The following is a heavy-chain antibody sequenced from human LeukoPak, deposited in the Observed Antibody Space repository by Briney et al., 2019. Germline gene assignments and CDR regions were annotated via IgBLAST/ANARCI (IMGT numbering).Heavy chain of an antibody. V-gene: IGHV3-73*01. CDR1: GFTFSGSA. D-gene: IGHD3-22*01. CDR3: TTRGEIVVGTLAG. CDR2: IRNKVDGYAT. Sequence: GGSLRLSCAASGFTFSGSAMHWVRQASGKGLEWVGRIRNKVDGYATVYAASVKGRFTISRDDSKNTAYLQMNSLKTEDTAVYYCTTRGEIVVGTLAGWGQGTLVTVSS. J-gene: IGHJ4*02.